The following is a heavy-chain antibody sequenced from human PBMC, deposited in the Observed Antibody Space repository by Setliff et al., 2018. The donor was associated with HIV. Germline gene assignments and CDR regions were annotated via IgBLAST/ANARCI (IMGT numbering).Heavy chain of an antibody. CDR2: IYYSGST. J-gene: IGHJ5*02. V-gene: IGHV4-39*01. Sequence: SETLSLTCTVSGGSISSTTYYWGWIRQPPGKGLEWIGTIYYSGSTYYNPSLKSRVTISVDTSKSQFSLKLNSVTAAGTAVYYCARAISPQYYGSSGYYLAWGQGTLVTVSS. D-gene: IGHD3-22*01. CDR3: ARAISPQYYGSSGYYLA. CDR1: GGSISSTTYY.